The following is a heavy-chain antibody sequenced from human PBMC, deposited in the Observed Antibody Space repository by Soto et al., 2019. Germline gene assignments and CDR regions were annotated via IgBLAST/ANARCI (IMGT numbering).Heavy chain of an antibody. CDR1: GSSISSDGYY. CDR2: IYYSGST. J-gene: IGHJ4*02. V-gene: IGHV4-31*03. CDR3: ARSGLAYCGGDCYSGFDY. Sequence: PSETLSLTCTVSGSSISSDGYYWSWIRQHPGKGLEWIGYIYYSGSTYYNPSLKSRVTISVDTSKNQFSLKLSSVTAADTAVYYCARSGLAYCGGDCYSGFDYWGQGTLVTVSS. D-gene: IGHD2-21*02.